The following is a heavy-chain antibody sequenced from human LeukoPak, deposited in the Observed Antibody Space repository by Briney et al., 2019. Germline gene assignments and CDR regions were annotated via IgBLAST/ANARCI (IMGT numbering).Heavy chain of an antibody. D-gene: IGHD6-19*01. J-gene: IGHJ4*02. CDR2: IYNGDST. V-gene: IGHV3-53*01. CDR3: ARETVAGLQYYFDY. Sequence: PGGSLRLSCAASGFTVSSNYMSWVRQAPGKGLEWVSVIYNGDSTYYADSVKGRFTISRDNSKNTLYLQMNSLRAEDTAVYYCARETVAGLQYYFDYWGQGTLVTVSS. CDR1: GFTVSSNY.